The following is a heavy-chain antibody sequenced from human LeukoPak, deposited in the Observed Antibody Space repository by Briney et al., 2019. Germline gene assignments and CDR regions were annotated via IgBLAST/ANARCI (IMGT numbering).Heavy chain of an antibody. CDR1: GFTFSSYT. CDR3: AREHGSGWGGGIQH. D-gene: IGHD6-19*01. CDR2: ISYSRNNI. Sequence: GGSLRLSCAASGFTFSSYTMNWVRQAPGRGLEWVSCISYSRNNIYYADSVTLRFTISRDNPTNSLYLQMNSLRAEDTAVYYCAREHGSGWGGGIQHWGQGTLVTVSS. V-gene: IGHV3-21*01. J-gene: IGHJ1*01.